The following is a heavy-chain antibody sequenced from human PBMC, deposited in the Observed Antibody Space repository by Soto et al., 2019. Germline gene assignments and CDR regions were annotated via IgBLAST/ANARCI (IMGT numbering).Heavy chain of an antibody. Sequence: QVQLVQSGAAVKKPGASVKVSCKASGYTFTGNFMHWVRQAPGQGLEWMGWINPNSGGTNDAQKFQGRVPMTRDTCISRAYMELRSLRLDDTAAYYCARTELRFLAWSSGYYSAMDGWGHGTTVTVSA. D-gene: IGHD3-3*01. J-gene: IGHJ6*01. CDR3: ARTELRFLAWSSGYYSAMDG. V-gene: IGHV1-2*02. CDR2: INPNSGGT. CDR1: GYTFTGNF.